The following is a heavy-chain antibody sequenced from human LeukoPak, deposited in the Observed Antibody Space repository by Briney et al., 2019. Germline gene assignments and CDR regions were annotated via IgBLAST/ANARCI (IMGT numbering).Heavy chain of an antibody. CDR2: MNPNSGNT. V-gene: IGHV1-8*02. CDR3: ARGEVLRFLEWLSANWFDP. D-gene: IGHD3-3*01. Sequence: GASVKVSCKASGYTFTSYYMHWVRQAPGQGLEWMGWMNPNSGNTGYAQKFQGRVTMTRNTSISTAYMELSSLRSEDTAVYYCARGEVLRFLEWLSANWFDPWGQGTLVTVSS. CDR1: GYTFTSYY. J-gene: IGHJ5*02.